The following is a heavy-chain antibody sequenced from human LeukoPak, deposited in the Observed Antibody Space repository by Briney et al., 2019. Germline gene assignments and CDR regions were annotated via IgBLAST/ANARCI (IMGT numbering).Heavy chain of an antibody. Sequence: GGSLRLSCVDSGFTFSDYDMSWIRQAPGKGLEWVSYISKRSSYTKYADSVKGRSTISRDNAKSSLYLQMNSLRAEDTAVYYCAREAGNPYFDYWGQGTLVTVSS. CDR1: GFTFSDYD. V-gene: IGHV3-11*06. CDR2: ISKRSSYT. J-gene: IGHJ4*02. CDR3: AREAGNPYFDY. D-gene: IGHD2/OR15-2a*01.